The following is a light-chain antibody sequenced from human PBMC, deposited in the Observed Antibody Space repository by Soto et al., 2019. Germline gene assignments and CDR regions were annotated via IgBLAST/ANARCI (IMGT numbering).Light chain of an antibody. CDR3: QQSYSTPPT. CDR1: QSVRSN. Sequence: EIVMTQSPATLSVSPGERVTLSCRASQSVRSNLAWYQQKPGQAPRLLIYGASTRATGLPARFSGSGSGTDFTLTVSSLQSEDFATYYCQQSYSTPPTFGQGTKVDIK. CDR2: GAS. J-gene: IGKJ1*01. V-gene: IGKV3-15*01.